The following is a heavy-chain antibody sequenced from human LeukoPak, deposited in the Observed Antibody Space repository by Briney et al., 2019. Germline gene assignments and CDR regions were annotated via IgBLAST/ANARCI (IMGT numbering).Heavy chain of an antibody. Sequence: GGSLRLSCAASGFTFRNYVIHWVRQAQGKGLEWVAVTSSDLNVKLYADSVKGRFTISRDNSRSTLYLQMNSLRPEDTAIYYCAREGYYGSGSPPSLYFDYWGQGTLVTVS. CDR3: AREGYYGSGSPPSLYFDY. J-gene: IGHJ4*02. D-gene: IGHD3-10*01. CDR1: GFTFRNYV. V-gene: IGHV3-30-3*01. CDR2: TSSDLNVK.